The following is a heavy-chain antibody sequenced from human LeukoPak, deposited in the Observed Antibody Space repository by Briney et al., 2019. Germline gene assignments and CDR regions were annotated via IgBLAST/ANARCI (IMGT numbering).Heavy chain of an antibody. Sequence: SETLSLTCAVYGGSFINYYWSWVRQPPGKGLEWIGEINHSGSTNYNPSLKSQFTISVDTSKNQFSLRLSSVTAADTAVYYCASRARDCSGYHHSELLDYLVLGTLVSVCS. CDR3: ASRARDCSGYHHSELLDY. J-gene: IGHJ4*02. V-gene: IGHV4-34*01. D-gene: IGHD3-22*01. CDR2: INHSGST. CDR1: GGSFINYY.